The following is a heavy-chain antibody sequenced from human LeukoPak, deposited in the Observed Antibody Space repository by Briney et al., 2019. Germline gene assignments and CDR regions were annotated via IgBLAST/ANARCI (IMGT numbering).Heavy chain of an antibody. CDR2: IGDRGDIT. D-gene: IGHD5-24*01. V-gene: IGHV3-23*01. Sequence: GGSLRLSCAASGFTLTRHAMSWVRQAPGKGLEWVSVIGDRGDITYYADSVKGRFAISRDTSTNTVFLQMNSLGLDDTAVYYCAKEWLQHTKRTDHWGQGTLVTVSS. CDR3: AKEWLQHTKRTDH. CDR1: GFTLTRHA. J-gene: IGHJ4*02.